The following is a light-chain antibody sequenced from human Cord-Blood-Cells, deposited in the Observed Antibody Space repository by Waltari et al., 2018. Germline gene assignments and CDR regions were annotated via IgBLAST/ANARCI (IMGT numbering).Light chain of an antibody. V-gene: IGLV1-47*01. J-gene: IGLJ3*02. CDR2: RNN. Sequence: QSVLTQPPSASGTPGQWVTISCFGTRYNLRRNYVLWYQQPPGTAPKLLIYRNNRRPSGVPVRFSGSKSGTSASLAISGLRSEDEAYYYCAAWDDSLSGRVFGGGTKLTVL. CDR3: AAWDDSLSGRV. CDR1: RYNLRRNY.